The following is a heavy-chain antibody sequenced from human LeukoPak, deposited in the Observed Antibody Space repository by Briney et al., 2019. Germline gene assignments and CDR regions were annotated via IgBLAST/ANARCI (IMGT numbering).Heavy chain of an antibody. Sequence: GALRLSCAASGFTFSSYWLTWVRQAPGKGLEWVSAISGSGSGGSTYYADSVKGRFTISRDNSKNTLYLQMNSLRVEDTAVYYCAKATSVTTLFDYWGQGTLVTVSS. V-gene: IGHV3-23*01. CDR1: GFTFSSYW. CDR2: ISGSGSGGST. D-gene: IGHD4-17*01. CDR3: AKATSVTTLFDY. J-gene: IGHJ4*02.